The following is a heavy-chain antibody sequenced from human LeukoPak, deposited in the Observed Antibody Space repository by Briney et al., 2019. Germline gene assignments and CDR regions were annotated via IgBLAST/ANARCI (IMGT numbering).Heavy chain of an antibody. D-gene: IGHD2-2*01. V-gene: IGHV4-39*01. CDR1: GGSISSSSYY. Sequence: PSETLSLTCTVSGGSISSSSYYWGWIRQPPGKGLEWIGTIYYYGSTYYDPSLKSRVTISVDTSKNQFSLKLSSVTAADTAVYYCARLLSRIPRYCSSTSCYGGAVVGMDVWGQGTTVTVSS. CDR2: IYYYGST. J-gene: IGHJ6*02. CDR3: ARLLSRIPRYCSSTSCYGGAVVGMDV.